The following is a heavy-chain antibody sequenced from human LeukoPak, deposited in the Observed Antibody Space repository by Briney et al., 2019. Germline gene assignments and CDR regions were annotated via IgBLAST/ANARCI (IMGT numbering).Heavy chain of an antibody. Sequence: GGSLRLSCAVSGLTFSRYAMSWVRQAPGKGLEWVSTISESGSGTYYADSVKGRFTISRDNSKDTLSLQMNSLRAEDTAVYYCAKDIAQGYTFGSIEQDYWGQGTLVTVSS. CDR1: GLTFSRYA. CDR3: AKDIAQGYTFGSIEQDY. D-gene: IGHD5-18*01. J-gene: IGHJ4*02. CDR2: ISESGSGT. V-gene: IGHV3-23*01.